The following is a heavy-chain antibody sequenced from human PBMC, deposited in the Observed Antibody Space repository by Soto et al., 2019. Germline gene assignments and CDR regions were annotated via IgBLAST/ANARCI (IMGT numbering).Heavy chain of an antibody. Sequence: GGSLRLSCAASGFVFNNYWMTWVRQAPGKGLEWVANIKQDGSEKYYVDSVKGRFTISRDNAKNSLYLQMNSLRADDTAVYYCARDAYYDESSGYFDYWGQGTLVTVSS. CDR1: GFVFNNYW. J-gene: IGHJ4*02. CDR2: IKQDGSEK. CDR3: ARDAYYDESSGYFDY. D-gene: IGHD3-22*01. V-gene: IGHV3-7*01.